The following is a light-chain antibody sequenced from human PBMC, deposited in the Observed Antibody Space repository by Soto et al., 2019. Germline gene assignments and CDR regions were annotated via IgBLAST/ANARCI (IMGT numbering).Light chain of an antibody. CDR3: QQANSFPWT. CDR1: QGIGSW. J-gene: IGKJ1*01. Sequence: IRMTQSPSSVSAAVGDRVTITCRASQGIGSWLAWYQQKPGKAPNLLIYAAASLQSGVPSRFSGSGSGTDLTLTIGSLQPEDFATYYCQQANSFPWTFGQGTKVEIK. CDR2: AAA. V-gene: IGKV1-12*01.